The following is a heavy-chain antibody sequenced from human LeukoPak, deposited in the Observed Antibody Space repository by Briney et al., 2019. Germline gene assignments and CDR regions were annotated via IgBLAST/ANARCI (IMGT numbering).Heavy chain of an antibody. CDR2: FHHAGRI. CDR3: ARDHWDLHDSSPTDY. Sequence: SETLTLNCSVSGYFIGSGYFWGWIRQPPGKGLEWIGSFHHAGRIYYSPSLKSRTTISFDTSMNQFSLRMTSVTAADTAMYYCARDHWDLHDSSPTDYWGQGILVTVSP. J-gene: IGHJ1*01. V-gene: IGHV4-38-2*02. CDR1: GYFIGSGYF. D-gene: IGHD1-1*01.